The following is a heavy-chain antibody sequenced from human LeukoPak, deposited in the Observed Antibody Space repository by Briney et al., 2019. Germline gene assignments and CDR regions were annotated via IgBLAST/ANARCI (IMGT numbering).Heavy chain of an antibody. CDR3: ARAPGGPVDY. CDR2: IYYSGST. CDR1: GGSISSGGYY. V-gene: IGHV4-31*03. D-gene: IGHD3-16*01. Sequence: SETLSLTCTVSGGSISSGGYYWSWIRQHPGKGLEWIGYIYYSGSTYYNPSLKSRVTISVDTSKNQFSLKLSSVTAEDTAVYYCARAPGGPVDYWGQGTLVTVSS. J-gene: IGHJ4*02.